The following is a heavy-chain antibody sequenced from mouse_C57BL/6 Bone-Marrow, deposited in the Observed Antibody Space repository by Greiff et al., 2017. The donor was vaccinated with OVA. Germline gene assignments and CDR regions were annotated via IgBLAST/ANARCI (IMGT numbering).Heavy chain of an antibody. CDR1: GFNIKDYY. J-gene: IGHJ1*03. CDR3: AKIPFITTVVAGDFDV. CDR2: IDPEDGET. Sequence: VQLQQSGAELVKPGASVKLSCTASGFNIKDYYMHWVKQRTEQGLEWIGRIDPEDGETKYAPKFQGKATIPADTSSNTAYLQLSSLTSEDTAVYYCAKIPFITTVVAGDFDVWGTGTTVTVSS. V-gene: IGHV14-2*01. D-gene: IGHD1-1*01.